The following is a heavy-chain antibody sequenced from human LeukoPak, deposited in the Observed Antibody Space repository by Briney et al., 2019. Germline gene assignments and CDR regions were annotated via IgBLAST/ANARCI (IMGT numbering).Heavy chain of an antibody. V-gene: IGHV1-18*01. D-gene: IGHD3-3*01. CDR1: GYTLTSYG. CDR3: ARRADDFWSGYYTEGYYYMDV. J-gene: IGHJ6*03. Sequence: ASVKVSCKASGYTLTSYGISWVRQAPGQGLEWMGWISAYNGNTNYAQKLQGRVTMTTDTSTSTAYMELRSLRSDDTAVYYCARRADDFWSGYYTEGYYYMDVWGKGTTVTVSS. CDR2: ISAYNGNT.